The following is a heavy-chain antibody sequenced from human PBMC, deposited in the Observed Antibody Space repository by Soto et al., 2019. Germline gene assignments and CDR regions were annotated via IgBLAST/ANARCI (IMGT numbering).Heavy chain of an antibody. V-gene: IGHV1-24*01. D-gene: IGHD3-22*01. Sequence: GASVKVSCKVSGYTLTELSMHWVRQAPGKGLEWMGGFDPEDGETIYAQKFQGRVAMTEDTSTDTAYMELSSLRSEDTAVYYCATSDSGTYYYDSSGYSPFDYWG. CDR2: FDPEDGET. CDR3: ATSDSGTYYYDSSGYSPFDY. J-gene: IGHJ4*01. CDR1: GYTLTELS.